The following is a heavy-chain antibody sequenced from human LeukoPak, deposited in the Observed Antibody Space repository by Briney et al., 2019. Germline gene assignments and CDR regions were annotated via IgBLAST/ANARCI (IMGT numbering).Heavy chain of an antibody. D-gene: IGHD3-9*01. CDR1: GDSISSTNYY. CDR3: AKTYYDILTGYYTGKGGDYFDY. J-gene: IGHJ4*02. Sequence: SETLSLTCTVSGDSISSTNYYWGWIRQPPGKGLEWIGSIYYSGSTYYNPSLKSRVTISVDTSKNQFSLKLSSVTAADTAVYYCAKTYYDILTGYYTGKGGDYFDYWGQGTLVTVSS. CDR2: IYYSGST. V-gene: IGHV4-39*01.